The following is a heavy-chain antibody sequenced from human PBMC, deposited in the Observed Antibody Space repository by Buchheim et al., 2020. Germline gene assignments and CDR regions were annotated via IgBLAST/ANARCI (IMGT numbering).Heavy chain of an antibody. V-gene: IGHV6-1*01. Sequence: QVKLQQSGPGLLKPSQTLSLTCAISGDSVSSNSTSWNWIRQSPSRGLECLARTYYASEWHSDYAALAKSRITVNADKSKHQFSLQLNSVTPEDTAVYYCARQRDQFDPWGQGT. J-gene: IGHJ5*02. CDR3: ARQRDQFDP. CDR1: GDSVSSNSTS. CDR2: TYYASEWHS.